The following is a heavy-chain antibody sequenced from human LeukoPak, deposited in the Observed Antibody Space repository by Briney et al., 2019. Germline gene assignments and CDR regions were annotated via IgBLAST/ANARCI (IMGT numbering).Heavy chain of an antibody. CDR2: ISAYNGNT. D-gene: IGHD1-7*01. V-gene: IGHV1-18*01. J-gene: IGHJ4*02. CDR1: GFTFSSYS. CDR3: ARDPPSWNYGYR. Sequence: GGSLRLSCAASGFTFSSYSMTWVRQAPGQGLEWMGWISAYNGNTNYAQKLQGRVTMTTDTSTSTAYMELRSLRSDDTAVYYCARDPPSWNYGYRWGQGTLVTVSS.